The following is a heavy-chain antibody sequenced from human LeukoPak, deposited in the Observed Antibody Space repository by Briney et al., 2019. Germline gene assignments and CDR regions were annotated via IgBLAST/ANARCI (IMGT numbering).Heavy chain of an antibody. V-gene: IGHV4-31*03. Sequence: SETLSLTCTVSGGSISSGGYYWSWIRQHPGKGLEWIAYIYYSGSTYYNPSLKSRVTISVDTSKNQFSLKLSSVTAADTAVYFCARQVTFGYAFAYYFDYWGQGSLVTVSS. CDR3: ARQVTFGYAFAYYFDY. CDR1: GGSISSGGYY. D-gene: IGHD5-18*01. J-gene: IGHJ4*02. CDR2: IYYSGST.